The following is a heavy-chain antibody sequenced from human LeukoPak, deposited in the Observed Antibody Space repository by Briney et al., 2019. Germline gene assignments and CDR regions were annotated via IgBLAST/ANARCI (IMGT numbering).Heavy chain of an antibody. J-gene: IGHJ5*02. V-gene: IGHV4-4*07. D-gene: IGHD3-10*01. CDR2: IYSSGST. Sequence: SETLSLTRTVSGGSISSYYWSWIRQPAGKGLEWIGRIYSSGSTNYNPSLKSRGTMSVDTSKNQFSLKLSSVTAADTAVYYCAREYYGSGSYYEWFDPWGQGTLVTVSS. CDR3: AREYYGSGSYYEWFDP. CDR1: GGSISSYY.